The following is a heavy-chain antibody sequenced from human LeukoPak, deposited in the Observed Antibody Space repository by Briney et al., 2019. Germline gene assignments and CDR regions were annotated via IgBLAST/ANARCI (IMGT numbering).Heavy chain of an antibody. CDR1: GGSISSHY. D-gene: IGHD2-8*01. J-gene: IGHJ6*03. V-gene: IGHV4-59*11. CDR2: IYYSGST. CDR3: ARGMDCTNGVCYLMDV. Sequence: SETLSLTCTVSGGSISSHYWSWIRQPPGEGLEWIGYIYYSGSTNYNPSLKSRVTISVDTSKNQFSLKLSSVTAADTAVYYCARGMDCTNGVCYLMDVWGKGTTVTVSS.